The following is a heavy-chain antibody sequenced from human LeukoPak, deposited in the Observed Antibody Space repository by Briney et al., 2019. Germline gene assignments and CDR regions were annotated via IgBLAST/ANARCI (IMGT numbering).Heavy chain of an antibody. D-gene: IGHD1-26*01. V-gene: IGHV4-38-2*01. CDR3: ARQGGSYSGNY. CDR2: TYHSGST. J-gene: IGHJ4*02. Sequence: SETLSLTCAVSGYSISSGYYWGWIRQPPGKGLEWIGSTYHSGSTYYNPSLKSRVTISVDTSKNQFSLKLSSVSAADTAVYYCARQGGSYSGNYWGQGTLVTVSS. CDR1: GYSISSGYY.